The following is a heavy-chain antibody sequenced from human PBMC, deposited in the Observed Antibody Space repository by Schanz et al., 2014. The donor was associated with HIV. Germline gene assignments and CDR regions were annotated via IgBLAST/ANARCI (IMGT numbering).Heavy chain of an antibody. CDR3: ARDWGWQLDPDPFDP. CDR2: MWYDGSNK. D-gene: IGHD6-6*01. Sequence: QVQLVESGGGVVQPGRSLRLSCTASGFTFSSSGMHWVRQAPGKGLEWVAAMWYDGSNKYYADSVKGRFTISRDNARNSLYLQLNSLTDEDTAVYYCARDWGWQLDPDPFDPWGQGTLVTVSS. V-gene: IGHV3-33*01. CDR1: GFTFSSSG. J-gene: IGHJ5*02.